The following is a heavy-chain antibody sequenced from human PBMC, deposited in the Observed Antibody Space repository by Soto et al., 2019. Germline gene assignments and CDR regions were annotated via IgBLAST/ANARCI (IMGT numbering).Heavy chain of an antibody. CDR3: ARTGGILDS. Sequence: SETLSLTCTVSGGSISHYYWSWIRQPPGKGLEWVGYIYYSGSTNYNPSLKSRLTISVDTSKNQFSLNLSSVTAADTAVYYCARTGGILDSWGQGTLVTVSS. J-gene: IGHJ4*02. D-gene: IGHD2-15*01. CDR1: GGSISHYY. CDR2: IYYSGST. V-gene: IGHV4-59*01.